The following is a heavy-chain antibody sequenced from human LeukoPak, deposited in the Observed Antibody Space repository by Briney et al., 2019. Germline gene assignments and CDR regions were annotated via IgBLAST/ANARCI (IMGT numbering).Heavy chain of an antibody. CDR3: ARDPSAVPTAVNWFDP. V-gene: IGHV3-21*06. D-gene: IGHD2-2*01. CDR1: GFTFRSHS. J-gene: IGHJ5*02. Sequence: GGSLRLSCAASGFTFRSHSLDWVRQAPGKGLEWVSSISSTSSYIYYTDSVKGRFTISRDNAKNSLYLQMNSLRAEDTAVYYCARDPSAVPTAVNWFDPWGQGTLVTVSS. CDR2: ISSTSSYI.